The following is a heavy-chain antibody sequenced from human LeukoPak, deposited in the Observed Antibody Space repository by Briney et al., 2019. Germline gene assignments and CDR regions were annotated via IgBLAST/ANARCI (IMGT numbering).Heavy chain of an antibody. CDR3: AREGYCSSTSCPQNY. Sequence: SVKVSCKASGGTFSSYAIGWVRQAPGQGLEWMGGIIPIFGTANYAQKFQGRVTITTDESTSTAYMELSSLRSEDTAVYYCAREGYCSSTSCPQNYWGQGTLVTVSS. CDR1: GGTFSSYA. CDR2: IIPIFGTA. D-gene: IGHD2-2*01. J-gene: IGHJ4*02. V-gene: IGHV1-69*05.